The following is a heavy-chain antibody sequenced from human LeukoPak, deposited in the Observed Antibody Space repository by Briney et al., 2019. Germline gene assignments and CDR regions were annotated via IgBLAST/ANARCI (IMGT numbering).Heavy chain of an antibody. J-gene: IGHJ3*02. Sequence: GGSLRLSCTVSGFSFRSAWMSWVRQAPGKGLEWVRRIKSEADGGTTAYAAHVRDRFTISRDGSKRTFFLQMNSLKTEDTAVYYCTTHFYFFDSGNYYIVDAFHRWGQGTMVTVSS. D-gene: IGHD3-22*01. CDR1: GFSFRSAW. V-gene: IGHV3-15*01. CDR2: IKSEADGGTT. CDR3: TTHFYFFDSGNYYIVDAFHR.